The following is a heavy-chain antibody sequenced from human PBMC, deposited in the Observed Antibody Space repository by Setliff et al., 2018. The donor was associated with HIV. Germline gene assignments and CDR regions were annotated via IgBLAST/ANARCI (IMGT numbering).Heavy chain of an antibody. J-gene: IGHJ4*02. Sequence: ASVKVSCKASGYTFTTYPMHWVRQAPGQGLEWMGIINPSGGSTSYAQKFQGRVTMTRDTSTSTAYMELSSLRSEDTAVYYCAREYYYYGSGSFGLDYWGQGTPVTVSS. CDR1: GYTFTTYP. CDR2: INPSGGST. D-gene: IGHD3-10*01. V-gene: IGHV1-46*01. CDR3: AREYYYYGSGSFGLDY.